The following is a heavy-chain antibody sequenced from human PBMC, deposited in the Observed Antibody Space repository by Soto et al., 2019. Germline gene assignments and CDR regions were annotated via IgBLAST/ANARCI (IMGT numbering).Heavy chain of an antibody. CDR1: GYTFTSYA. CDR2: INAGNGNT. CDR3: ARDLGQQLATGY. V-gene: IGHV1-3*01. D-gene: IGHD6-13*01. J-gene: IGHJ4*02. Sequence: ASVKVSCKASGYTFTSYAMHWVRQAPGQRLEWMGWINAGNGNTKYSQKFQGRVTITRDTSASTAYMELSGLRSEDTAVYYCARDLGQQLATGYWGQGTLVTVSS.